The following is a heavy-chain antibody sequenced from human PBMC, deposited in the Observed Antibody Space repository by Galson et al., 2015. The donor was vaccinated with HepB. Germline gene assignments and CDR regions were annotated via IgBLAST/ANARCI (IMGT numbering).Heavy chain of an antibody. J-gene: IGHJ4*02. CDR3: ARGDNVGDLQEPTDY. V-gene: IGHV4-61*02. Sequence: TLSLTCTVSGGSISSGSYYWSWIRQPAGKGLEWIGRIYTSGSTYYNPSLKSRVTISVDTSKNQFSLKLSSVTAADTAVYYCARGDNVGDLQEPTDYWGQGTLVTVSS. D-gene: IGHD3-16*01. CDR2: IYTSGST. CDR1: GGSISSGSYY.